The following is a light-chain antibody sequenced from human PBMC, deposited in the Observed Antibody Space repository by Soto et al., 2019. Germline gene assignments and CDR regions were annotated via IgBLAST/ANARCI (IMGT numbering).Light chain of an antibody. J-gene: IGLJ1*01. CDR3: SSYVDGNHYV. CDR2: DVL. V-gene: IGLV2-8*01. CDR1: SSDVGGYDY. Sequence: QSALTQPPSASGSPGQSVTISCTGTSSDVGGYDYVSWYQQYPGKAPKLMIYDVLKRPSGVPDRFSGSKSGNTASLTVSGLQAEDEADYYCSSYVDGNHYVFGTGTKLTVL.